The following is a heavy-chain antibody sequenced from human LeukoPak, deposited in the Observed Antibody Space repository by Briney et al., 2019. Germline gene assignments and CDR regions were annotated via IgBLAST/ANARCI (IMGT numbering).Heavy chain of an antibody. Sequence: PGGSLRLPCAASGFTFSNYWMTWVRQAPGKGLEWVAHINQDGSKEYYMDSVKARFTISRDNAKNSLSLQMNSLRAEDTAVYYCARDGGASGYDLLDYWGQGTLVTVSS. CDR1: GFTFSNYW. J-gene: IGHJ4*02. CDR2: INQDGSKE. V-gene: IGHV3-7*01. CDR3: ARDGGASGYDLLDY. D-gene: IGHD5-12*01.